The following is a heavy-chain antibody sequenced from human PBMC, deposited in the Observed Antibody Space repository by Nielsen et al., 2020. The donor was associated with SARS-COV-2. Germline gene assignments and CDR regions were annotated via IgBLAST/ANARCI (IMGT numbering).Heavy chain of an antibody. CDR3: ARDVGYDFWSGYFGRAYNWFDP. J-gene: IGHJ5*02. CDR2: ISAYNGNT. CDR1: GYTFTSYG. D-gene: IGHD3-3*01. Sequence: ASVKVSCKASGYTFTSYGISWVRQAPGQGLEWMGWISAYNGNTNYAQKLQGRVTMTTDTSTSTAYMELRSLRSDDTAVYYCARDVGYDFWSGYFGRAYNWFDPWGQGTLDTVSS. V-gene: IGHV1-18*04.